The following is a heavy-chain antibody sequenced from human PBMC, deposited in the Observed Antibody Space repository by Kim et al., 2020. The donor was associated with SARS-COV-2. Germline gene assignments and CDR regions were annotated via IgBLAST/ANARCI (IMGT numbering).Heavy chain of an antibody. D-gene: IGHD3-22*01. CDR1: GFTFSSYA. V-gene: IGHV3-23*01. Sequence: GGSLRLSCAASGFTFSSYAMSWVRQAPGKGLEWVSAISGSGGSTYYADSVKGRFTISRDNSKNTLYLQMNSLRAEDTAVYYCAKDWKPSNYYDSSGYYDYWGQGTLVTVSS. CDR3: AKDWKPSNYYDSSGYYDY. J-gene: IGHJ4*02. CDR2: ISGSGGST.